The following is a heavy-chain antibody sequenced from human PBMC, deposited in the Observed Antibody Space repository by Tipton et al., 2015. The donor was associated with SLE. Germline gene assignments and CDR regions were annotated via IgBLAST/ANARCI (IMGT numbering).Heavy chain of an antibody. J-gene: IGHJ6*03. V-gene: IGHV4-34*01. CDR2: IYYSGST. CDR3: AREVVVVPLYYYHYMDV. D-gene: IGHD3-22*01. CDR1: GGSFSGYY. Sequence: TLSLTCAVYGGSFSGYYWSWIRQPPGKGLEWIGSIYYSGSTYYNPSLKSRVTISVDTSKNQFSLKLSSVTAADTAVYYCAREVVVVPLYYYHYMDVWGKGTTVTVSS.